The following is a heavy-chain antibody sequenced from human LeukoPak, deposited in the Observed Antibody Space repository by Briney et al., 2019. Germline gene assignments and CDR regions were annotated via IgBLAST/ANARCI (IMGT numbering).Heavy chain of an antibody. V-gene: IGHV4-39*01. J-gene: IGHJ5*02. CDR1: GGSVTSTTYY. CDR2: VHYNGAT. CDR3: ARRRVAATAGWFDP. D-gene: IGHD2-15*01. Sequence: SETLSLTCTVSGGSVTSTTYYWGWARQPPGKGLEWVGVVHYNGATYYDPSLKSRVTMSIDTSENQFSLKVTSVTAADTAVYYCARRRVAATAGWFDPWGQGTLVTVSS.